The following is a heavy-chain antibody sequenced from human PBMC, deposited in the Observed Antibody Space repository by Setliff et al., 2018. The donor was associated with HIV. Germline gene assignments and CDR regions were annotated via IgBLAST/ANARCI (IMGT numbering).Heavy chain of an antibody. CDR2: IYYSGST. J-gene: IGHJ4*02. Sequence: PSETLSLTCNVSGGSISSVNYYWNWVRQPAGKGLEWVGSIYYSGSTYYNPSLKSRVTISLDTSKNQLSLKLSSVTAADTAVYYCAFSKQMATMAFDYWGQGALVTVSS. V-gene: IGHV4-39*01. D-gene: IGHD5-12*01. CDR1: GGSISSVNYY. CDR3: AFSKQMATMAFDY.